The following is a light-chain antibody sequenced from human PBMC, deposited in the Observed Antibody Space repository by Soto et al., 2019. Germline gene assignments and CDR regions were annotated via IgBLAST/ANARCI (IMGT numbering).Light chain of an antibody. CDR1: QSVSSN. V-gene: IGKV3D-15*01. Sequence: EIVFTHSPGTLSLSPGERATLSCRASQSVSSNYLAWYQQKPGQAPRLLIYAASSRATGIPARFSGSGSGTEFTLTISSLQSEDFAVYYCQHYNNWPLTFGGGTKVDIK. CDR3: QHYNNWPLT. J-gene: IGKJ4*01. CDR2: AAS.